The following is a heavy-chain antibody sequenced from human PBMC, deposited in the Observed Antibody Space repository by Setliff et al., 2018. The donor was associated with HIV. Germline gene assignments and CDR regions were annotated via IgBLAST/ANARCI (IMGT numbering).Heavy chain of an antibody. D-gene: IGHD3-22*01. CDR1: GFAFSHYW. Sequence: GGSLRLSCAASGFASSGFAFSHYWMHWVRQAPGKGLVWVSRITNDVSATTYADFVKGRFTISRDNAKNMVYLQMNSLRVEDTAVYYCAKDRFSDSSAPGDAFDVWGVGTLVTVSS. CDR2: ITNDVSAT. J-gene: IGHJ3*01. V-gene: IGHV3-74*01. CDR3: AKDRFSDSSAPGDAFDV.